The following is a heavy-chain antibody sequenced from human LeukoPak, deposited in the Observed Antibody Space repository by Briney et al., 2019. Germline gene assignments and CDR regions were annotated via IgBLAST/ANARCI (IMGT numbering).Heavy chain of an antibody. CDR2: IIPIFNTP. Sequence: SVEVSCKASGGSFSSYAISWVRQAPGQGLEWMGGIIPIFNTPNYAQKFQGRVTITADESTSTAYMELSSLRSEDTAVYYCARGGGSSGWYYAFDIWGQGTMVTVSS. J-gene: IGHJ3*02. CDR1: GGSFSSYA. V-gene: IGHV1-69*13. CDR3: ARGGGSSGWYYAFDI. D-gene: IGHD6-19*01.